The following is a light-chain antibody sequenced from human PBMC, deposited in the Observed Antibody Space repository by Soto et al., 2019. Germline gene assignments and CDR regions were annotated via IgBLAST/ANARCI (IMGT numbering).Light chain of an antibody. CDR2: TAS. CDR1: QGISRW. V-gene: IGKV1-12*01. CDR3: QQANSFPLT. J-gene: IGKJ4*01. Sequence: DIPMTQSPSSVSASVGDRVTITCRASQGISRWLAWYQQIPGKAPKLLIYTASNLHSGVPSRFSGSGSGTEFSLTITSLQPEDFATYYCQQANSFPLTFGGGTKVEIK.